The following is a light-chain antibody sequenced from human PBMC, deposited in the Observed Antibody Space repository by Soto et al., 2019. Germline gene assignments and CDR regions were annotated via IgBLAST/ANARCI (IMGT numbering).Light chain of an antibody. V-gene: IGKV4-1*01. CDR3: QQYYRVPQLT. CDR2: WAS. CDR1: QSLFYSPNNKTY. Sequence: DIVMTQSPESLAVSLGEKATNNCKSIQSLFYSPNNKTYLAWYQHKAGQSPKLLIYWASNRESGVPDRFSGSGSGTDFTLTISSLQAEDVAVYYCQQYYRVPQLTFGAGTKVEIK. J-gene: IGKJ4*01.